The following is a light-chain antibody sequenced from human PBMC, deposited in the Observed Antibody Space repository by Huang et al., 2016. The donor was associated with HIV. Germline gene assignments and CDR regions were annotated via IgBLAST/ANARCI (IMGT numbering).Light chain of an antibody. J-gene: IGKJ2*01. V-gene: IGKV3-15*01. CDR2: GAS. CDR3: QQYNNWPPYT. Sequence: EIVMTQSPATLSVSPGERATLSCRASQSVGSNLAWYQQKTGQAPRLLIYGASTRATAIPARFSGSGSGTEFTLTISSLQSEDFAVYYCQQYNNWPPYTFGQGTNLEIK. CDR1: QSVGSN.